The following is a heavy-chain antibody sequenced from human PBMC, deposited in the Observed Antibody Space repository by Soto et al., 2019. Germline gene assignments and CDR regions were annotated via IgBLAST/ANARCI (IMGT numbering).Heavy chain of an antibody. CDR3: AKVATGSYNWFDP. V-gene: IGHV3-74*01. CDR2: INPDGSRT. D-gene: IGHD1-1*01. CDR1: GFTFNNYW. Sequence: EVQLVESGGELVQPGGSLRLSCAASGFTFNNYWMHWVRQAPGKGLVWVSCINPDGSRTSYADSVKGRFSIARDNAKNTLYLQMDSLRAEDTAVYYCAKVATGSYNWFDPWGQGTLVTVSS. J-gene: IGHJ5*02.